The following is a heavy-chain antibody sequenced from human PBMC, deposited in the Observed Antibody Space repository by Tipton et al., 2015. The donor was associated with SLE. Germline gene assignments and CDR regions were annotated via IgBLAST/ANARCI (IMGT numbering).Heavy chain of an antibody. D-gene: IGHD3-9*01. V-gene: IGHV4-39*07. J-gene: IGHJ6*02. CDR1: GGSISSSSYY. CDR2: IYYSGST. CDR3: ARHGTTLRDVLRYFDWSDGMDV. Sequence: TLSLTCTVSGGSISSSSYYWGWIRQPPGKGLEWIGSIYYSGSTYYNPSLKSRVTISVDTSKNQFSLKLSSVTAADTAVYYCARHGTTLRDVLRYFDWSDGMDVWGQGTTVTVSS.